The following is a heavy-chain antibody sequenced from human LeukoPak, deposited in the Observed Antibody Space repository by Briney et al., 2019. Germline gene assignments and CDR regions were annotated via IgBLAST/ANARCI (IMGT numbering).Heavy chain of an antibody. CDR2: IDPNSGGT. J-gene: IGHJ4*02. D-gene: IGHD1-26*01. CDR3: ARDVNRGSYLFDY. CDR1: GYTFTGYY. V-gene: IGHV1-2*02. Sequence: ASVKVSCKASGYTFTGYYMHWVRLAPGQGLEWMGWIDPNSGGTNYAQKFQGRVTMTRDTSISTAYMELSRLRSDDTAVYYCARDVNRGSYLFDYWGQGTLVTVSS.